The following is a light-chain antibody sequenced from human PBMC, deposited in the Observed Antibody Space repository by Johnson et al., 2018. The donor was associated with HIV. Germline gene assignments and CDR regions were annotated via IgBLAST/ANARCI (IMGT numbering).Light chain of an antibody. CDR2: ENN. J-gene: IGLJ1*01. CDR3: GTWDTSLNAFV. Sequence: QSVLTQPPSVSAAPGQKVTISCSGSSANIGDNSVSWYQQLPGTAPKLLIYENNKRPSGIPDRFSGSKSGMSATLAITGLQTGDEADYYCGTWDTSLNAFVLGTGTSVIVL. V-gene: IGLV1-51*02. CDR1: SANIGDNS.